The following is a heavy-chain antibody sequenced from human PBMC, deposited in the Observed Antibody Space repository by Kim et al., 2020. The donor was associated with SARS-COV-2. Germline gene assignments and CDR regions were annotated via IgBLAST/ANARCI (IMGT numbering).Heavy chain of an antibody. CDR3: AREAGGSYGDAIDI. CDR1: GFTFSHSW. D-gene: IGHD1-26*01. CDR2: INSDGSST. J-gene: IGHJ3*02. Sequence: GGSLRLSCAASGFTFSHSWMHWVRQAPGKGLVWVSRINSDGSSTSYADSVPVRRTISSDNAKTTLSLQMNSMRAEDTAVYYCAREAGGSYGDAIDIWGQGTTVTVSS. V-gene: IGHV3-74*01.